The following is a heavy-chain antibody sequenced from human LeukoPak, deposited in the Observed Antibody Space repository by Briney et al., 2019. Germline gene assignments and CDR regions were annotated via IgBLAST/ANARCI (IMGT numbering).Heavy chain of an antibody. V-gene: IGHV1-46*01. J-gene: IGHJ4*02. CDR3: ARGEVTPSFDY. D-gene: IGHD5-18*01. CDR2: INPSGGST. Sequence: GASVKVSCKASGYTFTGYYTHWVRQAPGHGLEWMGIINPSGGSTSYAQKFQGRVTMTRDTSTSTVYMELSSLRSEDTAVYYCARGEVTPSFDYWGQGTLVTVSS. CDR1: GYTFTGYY.